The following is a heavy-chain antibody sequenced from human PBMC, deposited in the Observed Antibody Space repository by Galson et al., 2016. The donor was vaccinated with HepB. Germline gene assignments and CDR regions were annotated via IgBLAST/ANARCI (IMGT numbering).Heavy chain of an antibody. CDR2: ISDSGDTT. V-gene: IGHV3-48*03. J-gene: IGHJ4*02. CDR3: ARDNGLAYFDY. Sequence: SLRLSCAASGFIFSDYEMKWVRQAPGKGLEWVSYISDSGDTTYYADSVKGRFTISRDNAKNALFLQMNSLRDDDTAVFYCARDNGLAYFDYWGQGTLVTVSS. CDR1: GFIFSDYE.